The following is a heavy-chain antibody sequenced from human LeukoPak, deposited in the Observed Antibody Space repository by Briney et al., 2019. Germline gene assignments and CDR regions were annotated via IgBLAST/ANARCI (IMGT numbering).Heavy chain of an antibody. CDR3: ARVLLGSSGSYFDY. CDR2: IIPIFGTA. Sequence: ASVKVSCKASGGTFSSYAISWVRQAPGQGLEWMGGIIPIFGTANYAQKLQGRVTMTTDTSTSTAYMELRSLRSDDTAVYYCARVLLGSSGSYFDYWGQGTLVTVSS. CDR1: GGTFSSYA. V-gene: IGHV1-69*05. D-gene: IGHD2-15*01. J-gene: IGHJ4*02.